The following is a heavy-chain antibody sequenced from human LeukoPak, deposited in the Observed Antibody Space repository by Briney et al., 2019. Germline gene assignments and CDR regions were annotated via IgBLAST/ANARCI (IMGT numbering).Heavy chain of an antibody. CDR3: AKGTYSYGYPPDY. CDR1: GFTFSSYG. J-gene: IGHJ4*02. Sequence: GRSLRLSCAASGFTFSSYGMHWVRQAPGKGLEWVAVISYDGSNKYYADSVKGRFTISRDNSKNTLYLQMNSLRAEDTAVYYCAKGTYSYGYPPDYWGREPWSPSPQ. D-gene: IGHD5-18*01. V-gene: IGHV3-30*18. CDR2: ISYDGSNK.